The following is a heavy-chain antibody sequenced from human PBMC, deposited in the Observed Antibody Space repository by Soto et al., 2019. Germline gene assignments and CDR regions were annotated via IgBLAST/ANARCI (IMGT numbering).Heavy chain of an antibody. V-gene: IGHV3-23*01. Sequence: GGSLRLSCAASGFTFSSYAMSWVRQAPGKGLEWVSAISGSGGSTYYADSVKGRFTISRDNSKNTLYLQMNSLGAEDTAVYYCAKDLAGDLGAFDIWGQGTMVTVSS. CDR3: AKDLAGDLGAFDI. CDR1: GFTFSSYA. D-gene: IGHD7-27*01. CDR2: ISGSGGST. J-gene: IGHJ3*02.